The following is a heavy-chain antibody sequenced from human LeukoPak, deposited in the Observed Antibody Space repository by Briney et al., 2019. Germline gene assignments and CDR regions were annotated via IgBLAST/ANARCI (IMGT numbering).Heavy chain of an antibody. V-gene: IGHV3-21*01. D-gene: IGHD3-10*01. CDR3: ARDSYYGSGSYYGNYYYYYYYMDV. CDR2: ISTSSSYI. J-gene: IGHJ6*03. Sequence: GGSLRLSCAASGFTFSSYSMSWVRQAPGKGLEWVSSISTSSSYIYYADSVKGRFTISRDNAKNSLYLQMNSLRAEDTAVYYCARDSYYGSGSYYGNYYYYYYYMDVWGKGTTVTISS. CDR1: GFTFSSYS.